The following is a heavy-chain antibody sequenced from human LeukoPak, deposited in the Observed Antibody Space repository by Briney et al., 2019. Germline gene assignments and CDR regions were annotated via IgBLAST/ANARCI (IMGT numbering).Heavy chain of an antibody. V-gene: IGHV3-23*01. D-gene: IGHD5-24*01. CDR2: ISGSGGST. Sequence: GGSLRLSCAASGFTFSSYAMSWVRQAPGKGLEWVSAISGSGGSTYYADSVEGRFTISRDNSKNTLYLQMNSLRAEDTAVYYCAKDYEERWLQYYFDYWGQGTLVTVSS. J-gene: IGHJ4*02. CDR1: GFTFSSYA. CDR3: AKDYEERWLQYYFDY.